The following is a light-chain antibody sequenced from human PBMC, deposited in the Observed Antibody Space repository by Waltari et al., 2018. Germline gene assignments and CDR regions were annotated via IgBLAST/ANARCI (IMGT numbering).Light chain of an antibody. Sequence: EIVLTQSPDFQSVTPKEKVTIPCRASQSIGNRVHWYQQKPDQSPKLLIKYASQSFSGVPSRFSGSGSGTDFTLTINSLEAEDAATYYCHQSASFTLTFGGGTKVEIK. J-gene: IGKJ4*01. CDR2: YAS. V-gene: IGKV6-21*01. CDR1: QSIGNR. CDR3: HQSASFTLT.